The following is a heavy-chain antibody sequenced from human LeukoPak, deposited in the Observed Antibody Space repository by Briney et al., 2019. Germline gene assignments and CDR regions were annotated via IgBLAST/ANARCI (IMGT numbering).Heavy chain of an antibody. Sequence: GSLRLSCAASGFTSTNYAMNWVRQAPGKGLEWIGYIYYSGSTNYNPSLKSRVTISVDTSKNQFSLKLSSVTAADTAVYYCASPYGSGSNAFDIWGQGTMVTVSS. CDR2: IYYSGST. CDR3: ASPYGSGSNAFDI. V-gene: IGHV4-59*08. J-gene: IGHJ3*02. CDR1: GFTSTNYA. D-gene: IGHD3-10*01.